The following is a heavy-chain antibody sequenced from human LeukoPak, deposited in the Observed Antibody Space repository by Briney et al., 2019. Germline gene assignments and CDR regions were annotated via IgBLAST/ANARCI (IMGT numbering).Heavy chain of an antibody. J-gene: IGHJ2*01. D-gene: IGHD3-3*01. Sequence: SETLSLTCTVSGGSISSYYWSWIRQPPAKGLEWIGYIYYSGSTNYNPSLKSRVTISVDTSKNQFSLKLSSVTAADTAVYYCARSVGWSRYFDLWGRGTLVTVSS. CDR2: IYYSGST. CDR1: GGSISSYY. V-gene: IGHV4-59*01. CDR3: ARSVGWSRYFDL.